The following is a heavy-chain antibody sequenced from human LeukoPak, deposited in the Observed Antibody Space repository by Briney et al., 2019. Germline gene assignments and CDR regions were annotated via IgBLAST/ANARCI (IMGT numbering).Heavy chain of an antibody. J-gene: IGHJ4*02. D-gene: IGHD6-13*01. CDR3: ARRTVIAAAGLDYFDY. Sequence: ASVKVSCKVSGYTLTELSMHWVRQAPGKGLEWVGGFDPEDGETIYAQKFQGRVTMTEDTSTDTAYMELSRLRSDDTAVYYCARRTVIAAAGLDYFDYWGQGTLVTVSS. CDR2: FDPEDGET. CDR1: GYTLTELS. V-gene: IGHV1-24*01.